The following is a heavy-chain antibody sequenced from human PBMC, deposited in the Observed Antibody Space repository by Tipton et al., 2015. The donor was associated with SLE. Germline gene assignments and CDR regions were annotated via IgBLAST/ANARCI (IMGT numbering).Heavy chain of an antibody. J-gene: IGHJ6*03. D-gene: IGHD6-19*01. CDR2: IYYSGST. CDR1: GGSISSSSYY. CDR3: ARVAGIIDYYYYYYMDV. Sequence: TLSLTCTVSGGSISSSSYYWGWIRQPPGKGLEWIGYIYYSGSTYYNPSLKSRVTISVDTSKNQFSLKLSSVTAADTAVYYCARVAGIIDYYYYYYMDVWGKVTTVTVSS. V-gene: IGHV4-31*03.